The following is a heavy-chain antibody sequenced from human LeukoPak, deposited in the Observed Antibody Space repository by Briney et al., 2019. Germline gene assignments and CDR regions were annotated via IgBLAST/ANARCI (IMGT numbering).Heavy chain of an antibody. CDR1: GFTFSSYW. D-gene: IGHD6-13*01. V-gene: IGHV3-7*05. Sequence: PGGSLRLSCAASGFTFSSYWMSWVRQAPGKGLEWVANIKQDGSEKYYVDSVKGRFTISRDNAKNSLYLQMNSLRAEDTAVYYCARDLPSGAAGTFDPWGQGTLVTVSS. CDR3: ARDLPSGAAGTFDP. CDR2: IKQDGSEK. J-gene: IGHJ5*02.